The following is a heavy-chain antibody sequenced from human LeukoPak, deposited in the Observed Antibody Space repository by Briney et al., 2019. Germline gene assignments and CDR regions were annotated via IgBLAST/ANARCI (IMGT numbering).Heavy chain of an antibody. V-gene: IGHV3-21*01. CDR1: GFTFSSYD. CDR2: ISSSSLYI. J-gene: IGHJ6*04. Sequence: GGSLRLSCAASGFTFSSYDMSWVRQAPGKGLEWVSSISSSSLYIYYADSLKGRFTISRDNAKNSLYLQMNSLRAEDTAVYYCAELGITMIGGVWGKGTTVTISS. D-gene: IGHD3-10*02. CDR3: AELGITMIGGV.